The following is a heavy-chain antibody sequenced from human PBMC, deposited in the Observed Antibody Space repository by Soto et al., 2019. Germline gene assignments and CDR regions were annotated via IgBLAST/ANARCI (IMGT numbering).Heavy chain of an antibody. D-gene: IGHD6-19*01. CDR1: GYTFTGYA. Sequence: QVKLVQSGAEEKKPGASVKVSCKASGYTFTGYAMHWVRQAPGQGREWMGWINAGNGNTKYSQKFQGRVSITRDTSASTAYMELSSLRSEDTAVYYCARAVAVAADFDYWGQGTLVTVSS. CDR3: ARAVAVAADFDY. CDR2: INAGNGNT. J-gene: IGHJ4*02. V-gene: IGHV1-3*05.